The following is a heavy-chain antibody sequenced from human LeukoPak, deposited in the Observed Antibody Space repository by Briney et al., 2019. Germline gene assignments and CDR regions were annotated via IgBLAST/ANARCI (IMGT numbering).Heavy chain of an antibody. CDR2: IKSKTDGGTT. Sequence: PGGSLRLSCAASGFTFSNAWMSWVRQAPGKGLEWVGRIKSKTDGGTTDYAAPVKGRFTISRDDSKNTLYLQMNSLKTEDTAVYYCTTCSSTSCWSNWFDPWGQGTLVTVSS. D-gene: IGHD2-2*01. CDR1: GFTFSNAW. V-gene: IGHV3-15*01. CDR3: TTCSSTSCWSNWFDP. J-gene: IGHJ5*02.